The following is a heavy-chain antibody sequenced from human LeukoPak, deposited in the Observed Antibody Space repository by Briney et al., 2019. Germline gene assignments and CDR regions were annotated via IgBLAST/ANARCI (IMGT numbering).Heavy chain of an antibody. CDR3: AKDPSFSYYTPFDY. V-gene: IGHV3-23*01. D-gene: IGHD3-22*01. J-gene: IGHJ4*02. CDR1: GFTISSYA. CDR2: ISGSGGST. Sequence: PGGSLRLSCAASGFTISSYAMSWVRQAPGKGLEWVSAISGSGGSTYYADSVKGRFTISRDNSKNTLYLQMNSLRAEDTAVYYCAKDPSFSYYTPFDYWGQGTLVTVSS.